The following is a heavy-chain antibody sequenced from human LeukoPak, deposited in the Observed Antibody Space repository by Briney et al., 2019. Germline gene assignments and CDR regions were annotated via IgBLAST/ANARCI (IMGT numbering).Heavy chain of an antibody. Sequence: ASVKVSCKASGYTFTSYGISWVRQAPGQGLEWMGWISAYNGNTNYAQKLQGRVTMTTDTSTSTAYMELWSLRSDDTAVYYCARDFPQLGGSGAYFDYWGQGTLVTVSS. D-gene: IGHD1-1*01. CDR2: ISAYNGNT. V-gene: IGHV1-18*01. CDR3: ARDFPQLGGSGAYFDY. J-gene: IGHJ4*02. CDR1: GYTFTSYG.